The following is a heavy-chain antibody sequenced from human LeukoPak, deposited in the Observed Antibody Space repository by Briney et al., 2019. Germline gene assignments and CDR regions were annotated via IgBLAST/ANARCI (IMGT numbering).Heavy chain of an antibody. J-gene: IGHJ3*02. D-gene: IGHD3-3*01. CDR3: ARGKGRFLEPDAFDI. V-gene: IGHV1-18*01. CDR2: VSAYNGNR. CDR1: GYTFTSYG. Sequence: ASETVSCKASGYTFTSYGISWVRQAPGPGLEWMGWVSAYNGNRNYAQKPQRRVTITRNTSISTDYMELSSLRSEDTAVYYCARGKGRFLEPDAFDIWGQGTVVTVSS.